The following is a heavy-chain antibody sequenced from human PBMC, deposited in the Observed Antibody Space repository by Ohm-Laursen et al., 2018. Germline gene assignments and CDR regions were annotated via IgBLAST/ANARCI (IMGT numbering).Heavy chain of an antibody. D-gene: IGHD6-6*01. V-gene: IGHV3-48*03. J-gene: IGHJ6*02. CDR2: ISETGSHI. CDR1: GFMLSSYD. Sequence: SLRLSCAASGFMLSSYDMTWVRRAPGKGLEWISYISETGSHIYDADSMRGRFTVARDNAKNLLYLQLNSLRVEDTAVYYCARDSSRRAREGGMDVWGQGTMVTVSS. CDR3: ARDSSRRAREGGMDV.